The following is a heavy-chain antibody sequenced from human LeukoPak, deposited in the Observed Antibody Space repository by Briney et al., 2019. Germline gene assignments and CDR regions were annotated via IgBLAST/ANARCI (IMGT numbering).Heavy chain of an antibody. J-gene: IGHJ4*02. CDR2: IIPILGIA. V-gene: IGHV1-69*04. CDR1: GGTFSSYA. CDR3: AKDLAYDSSDYHVIFDC. Sequence: SVKVSCKASGGTFSSYAISWVRQAPGQGLEWMGRIIPILGIANYAQRFQGRVTITADKSTSTAYMELSSLRSEDTAIYYCAKDLAYDSSDYHVIFDCWGQGTLVTVSS. D-gene: IGHD3-22*01.